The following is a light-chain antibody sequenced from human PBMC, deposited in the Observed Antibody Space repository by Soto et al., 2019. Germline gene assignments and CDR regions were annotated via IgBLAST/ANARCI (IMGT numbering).Light chain of an antibody. Sequence: QSVLTQPPSTSGTPGQRGTISCSGSSSNIGSNTVNWYQQLPGTAPKLLISSNNQRPSGVPDRFSGSKSGTSASLAISGLQSEDEADYYCAAWDDSLNGVVFGGGTKLTVL. CDR1: SSNIGSNT. V-gene: IGLV1-44*01. CDR3: AAWDDSLNGVV. J-gene: IGLJ2*01. CDR2: SNN.